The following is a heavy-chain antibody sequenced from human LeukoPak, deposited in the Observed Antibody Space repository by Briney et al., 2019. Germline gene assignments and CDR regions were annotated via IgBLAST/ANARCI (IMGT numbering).Heavy chain of an antibody. V-gene: IGHV1-69*05. J-gene: IGHJ5*02. CDR1: GGTFSSYA. Sequence: AASVKVSCKASGGTFSSYAISRVRQAPGQGLEWMGRIIPIFGTANYAQKFQGRVTITTDESTSTAYMELSSLRSEDTAVYYCARDSNSGSYFGYNWFDPWGQGTLVTVSS. CDR2: IIPIFGTA. CDR3: ARDSNSGSYFGYNWFDP. D-gene: IGHD1-26*01.